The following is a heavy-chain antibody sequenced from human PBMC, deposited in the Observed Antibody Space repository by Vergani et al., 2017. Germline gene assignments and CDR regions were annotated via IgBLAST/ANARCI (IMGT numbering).Heavy chain of an antibody. CDR2: ISYDGSNK. V-gene: IGHV3-30-3*01. CDR1: GFTFSSYA. CDR3: ARSRYVWGSYRHNGYYFDY. Sequence: QVQLVESGGGVVQPGRSLRLSCAASGFTFSSYAMHWVRQAPGKGLEWVAVISYDGSNKYYADSVKGRFTISRDNSKNTLYLQMNSLRAEDTAVYYCARSRYVWGSYRHNGYYFDYWGQGTLVTVSS. D-gene: IGHD3-16*02. J-gene: IGHJ4*02.